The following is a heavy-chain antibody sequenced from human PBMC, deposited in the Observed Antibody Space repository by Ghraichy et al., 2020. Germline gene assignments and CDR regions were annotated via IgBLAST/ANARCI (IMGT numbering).Heavy chain of an antibody. Sequence: LSLTCAASGFTFSSYSINWVRQAPGKGLEWVSYISSSSSTIYYADSVKGRFTISRDNAKNSLYLQMNSLRDEDTAVYYCARDRISSGYYSFVGYWGQGTLVTVSS. V-gene: IGHV3-48*02. J-gene: IGHJ4*02. CDR1: GFTFSSYS. D-gene: IGHD3-22*01. CDR2: ISSSSSTI. CDR3: ARDRISSGYYSFVGY.